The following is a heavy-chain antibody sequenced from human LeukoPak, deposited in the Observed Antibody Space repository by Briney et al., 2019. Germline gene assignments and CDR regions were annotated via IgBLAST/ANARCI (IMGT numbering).Heavy chain of an antibody. Sequence: PSETLSLTCTVSGGSISSYYWSWIRQPPGKGLEWIGYIYYSGSTYYNPSLKSRVTISVDTSKNQFSLKLSSVTAADTAVYYCARRFGEYVNYWGQGTLVTVSS. CDR3: ARRFGEYVNY. D-gene: IGHD3-10*01. CDR2: IYYSGST. V-gene: IGHV4-59*12. CDR1: GGSISSYY. J-gene: IGHJ4*02.